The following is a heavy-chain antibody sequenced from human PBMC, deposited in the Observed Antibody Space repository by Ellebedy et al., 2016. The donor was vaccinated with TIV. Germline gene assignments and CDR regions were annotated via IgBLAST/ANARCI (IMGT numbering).Heavy chain of an antibody. CDR3: ARGTYSSSWYGMDF. D-gene: IGHD6-13*01. CDR1: GGTFSSYS. Sequence: AASVKVSCKASGGTFSSYSMIWVRQAPGQGLEWMGGIIPIFGTPDYAQSFQGRVTITADTSTSTDYMELSSLRSEDTAVYYCARGTYSSSWYGMDFWGQGTPVTVSS. CDR2: IIPIFGTP. J-gene: IGHJ4*02. V-gene: IGHV1-69*06.